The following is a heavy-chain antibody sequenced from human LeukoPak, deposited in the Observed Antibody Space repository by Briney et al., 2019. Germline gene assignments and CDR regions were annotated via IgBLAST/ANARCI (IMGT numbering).Heavy chain of an antibody. CDR2: ISAYNGNT. D-gene: IGHD6-13*01. CDR3: ARDSSWGRGQQLAPTIDY. J-gene: IGHJ4*02. CDR1: GYTFTSYG. Sequence: GASVKVSCKASGYTFTSYGISWVRQAPGQGLEWMGWISAYNGNTNYAQKLQGRVTMTTDTSTSTAYMELRSLRSDDTAVYYCARDSSWGRGQQLAPTIDYWGQGTLVTVSS. V-gene: IGHV1-18*01.